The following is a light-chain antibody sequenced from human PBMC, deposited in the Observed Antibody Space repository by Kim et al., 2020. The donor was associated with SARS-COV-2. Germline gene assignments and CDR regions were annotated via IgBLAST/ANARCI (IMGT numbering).Light chain of an antibody. CDR3: AAWDDSLSGVV. V-gene: IGLV1-47*02. CDR1: SSNIGSNY. CDR2: SNN. Sequence: QSELTQPPSASGTPGQRVTISCSGSSSNIGSNYVYWYQQLPGTAPKLLIYSNNQRPSGVPDRFSGSKSGTSASLAISGLRSEDEADYYCAAWDDSLSGVVFGGGTKLTVL. J-gene: IGLJ2*01.